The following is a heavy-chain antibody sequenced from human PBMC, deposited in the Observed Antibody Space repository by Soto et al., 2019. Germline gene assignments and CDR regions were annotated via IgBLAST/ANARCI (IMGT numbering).Heavy chain of an antibody. CDR1: GGTFSSYT. CDR2: IIPILGIA. J-gene: IGHJ4*02. V-gene: IGHV1-69*02. D-gene: IGHD3-9*01. CDR3: ERGVYDILTGYPYYFDF. Sequence: QVQLVQSGAEVKKPGSSVKVSCKASGGTFSSYTISWVRQAPGQGLEWMGRIIPILGIANYAQKFQGIVTITADKSTSTAYMELSSLRSEDTAVYYCERGVYDILTGYPYYFDFWGQGTLVTVSS.